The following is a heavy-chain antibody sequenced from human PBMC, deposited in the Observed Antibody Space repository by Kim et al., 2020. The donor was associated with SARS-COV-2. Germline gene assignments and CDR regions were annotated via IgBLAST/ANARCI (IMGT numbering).Heavy chain of an antibody. CDR3: ASGSSRYREFDY. V-gene: IGHV4-4*07. Sequence: SETLSLTCAVSGGSISSFYWTWVRQPSGRGLEWIGRFYTSGNTNYNPSLKSRATMSVDTSKNQFSLRLSSVTAADTAVYYCASGSSRYREFDYWGLGTL. CDR2: FYTSGNT. CDR1: GGSISSFY. J-gene: IGHJ4*02. D-gene: IGHD6-13*01.